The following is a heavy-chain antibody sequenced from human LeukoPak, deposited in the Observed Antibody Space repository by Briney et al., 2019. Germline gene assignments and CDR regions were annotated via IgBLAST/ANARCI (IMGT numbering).Heavy chain of an antibody. V-gene: IGHV3-7*01. CDR1: GFTFSSYY. CDR2: IKKDGSEK. J-gene: IGHJ3*02. CDR3: ARWGNYGPAFDI. Sequence: GGSLRLSCAASGFTFSSYYMSWVCQAPGKGLERVANIKKDGSEKYYVDSVKGRFTISRDNAKNSLYLQMNSLRAEDTAVYYCARWGNYGPAFDIWGQGTMVTVSS. D-gene: IGHD3-16*01.